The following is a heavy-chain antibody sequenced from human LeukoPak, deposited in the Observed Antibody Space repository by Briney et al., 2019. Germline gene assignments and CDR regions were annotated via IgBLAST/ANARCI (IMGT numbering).Heavy chain of an antibody. CDR3: ARRLTRYDCFDP. CDR2: TYYRSTWYN. CDR1: GDSVSSNSVT. D-gene: IGHD1-1*01. J-gene: IGHJ5*02. V-gene: IGHV6-1*01. Sequence: SQTLSLTCAISGDSVSSNSVTWNWIRQSPSRGLEWLGRTYYRSTWYNDCAVSVRGRITVNPDTSKNQFSLHLNSVTPEDTAVYYCARRLTRYDCFDPWGQGILVTVSS.